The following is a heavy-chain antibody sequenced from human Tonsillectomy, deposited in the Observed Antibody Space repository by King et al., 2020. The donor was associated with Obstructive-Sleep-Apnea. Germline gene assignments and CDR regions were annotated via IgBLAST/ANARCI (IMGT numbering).Heavy chain of an antibody. D-gene: IGHD2-15*01. V-gene: IGHV3-23*04. CDR3: AKGRCSGGTCALNY. CDR2: ISGSGNST. J-gene: IGHJ4*02. Sequence: VQLVESGGGLVQPGGSLRLSCAASGFTFSNYAVSWVRQAPGKGLEWVSTISGSGNSTYYGDSVKGRFTISRDNSKNTLHLQMNSLRAEDTAVYFCAKGRCSGGTCALNYWGQGTLVTVSS. CDR1: GFTFSNYA.